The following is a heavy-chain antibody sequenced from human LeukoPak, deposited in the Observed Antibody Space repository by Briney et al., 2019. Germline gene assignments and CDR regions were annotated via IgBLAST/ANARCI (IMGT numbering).Heavy chain of an antibody. CDR1: GGSISSGDYY. J-gene: IGHJ6*04. V-gene: IGHV4-30-4*01. D-gene: IGHD6-13*01. CDR3: ASTEAASYYYGMDV. Sequence: SETLSLTCTVSGGSISSGDYYWSWIRQPPGKGLEWNGYIYYSGSTYYNPSLKSRVTISVDTSKNQFSLKLSSVTAADTAVYYCASTEAASYYYGMDVWGKGTTVTVSS. CDR2: IYYSGST.